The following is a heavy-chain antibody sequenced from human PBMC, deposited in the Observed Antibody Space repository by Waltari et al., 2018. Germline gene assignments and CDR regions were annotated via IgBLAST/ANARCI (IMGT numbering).Heavy chain of an antibody. V-gene: IGHV4-39*07. CDR1: GDSLSSTNYF. J-gene: IGHJ4*02. CDR2: IYYPGNT. D-gene: IGHD2-8*01. Sequence: QPLLQESGPGLVKPSETLSLTCSVSGDSLSSTNYFWGWTRQPPGKGLQWIGSIYYPGNTYYNPSLKSRLTISLDTSKNQFSLKLTSVTAADTAVYFCASGGGYTNGWDYWGQGTPVTVSS. CDR3: ASGGGYTNGWDY.